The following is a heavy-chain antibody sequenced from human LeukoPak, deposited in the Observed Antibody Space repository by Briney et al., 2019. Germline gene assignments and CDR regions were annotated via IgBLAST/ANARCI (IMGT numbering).Heavy chain of an antibody. J-gene: IGHJ4*02. CDR3: ARGGDYCDSSGYYPPFDY. Sequence: ASVKVSCKASGGTFSSYAISWVRQAPGQGLEWMGRIIPIFGIANYAQKFQGRVTITADKSTSTAYMELSSLRSEDTAVYYCARGGDYCDSSGYYPPFDYWGQGTLVTVSS. CDR1: GGTFSSYA. V-gene: IGHV1-69*04. D-gene: IGHD3-22*01. CDR2: IIPIFGIA.